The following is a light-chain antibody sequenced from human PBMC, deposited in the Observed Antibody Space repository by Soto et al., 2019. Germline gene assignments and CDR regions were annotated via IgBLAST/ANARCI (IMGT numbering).Light chain of an antibody. Sequence: QSVLTQPASVSGSPGQSITISCTGTSGDVFAYNYVSWYQQYPGKAPKLMIYEVNNRPSGVSYRFSGSKSGNTASLTISGLQAEDEADYYCQSCDSSLSGSGVFGSGTKLTVL. CDR3: QSCDSSLSGSGV. CDR1: SGDVFAYNY. CDR2: EVN. V-gene: IGLV2-14*01. J-gene: IGLJ1*01.